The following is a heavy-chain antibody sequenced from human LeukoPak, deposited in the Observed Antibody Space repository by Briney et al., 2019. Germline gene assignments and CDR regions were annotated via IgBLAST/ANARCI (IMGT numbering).Heavy chain of an antibody. Sequence: GGSLRLSCAASGFTFSPFAMNWVRQAPGKGLVWVSRIISDGSYTNYADSVKGRFTISRDNAKNTLYLQMSSLRAEDTAVYYCAREDVHISVAASGAFDIWGQGTMVTVSS. V-gene: IGHV3-74*01. J-gene: IGHJ3*02. CDR2: IISDGSYT. CDR1: GFTFSPFA. CDR3: AREDVHISVAASGAFDI. D-gene: IGHD6-19*01.